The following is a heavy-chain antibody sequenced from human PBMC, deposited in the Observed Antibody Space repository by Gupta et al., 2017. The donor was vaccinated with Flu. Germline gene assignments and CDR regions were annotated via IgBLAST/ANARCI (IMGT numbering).Heavy chain of an antibody. CDR1: GFTFSTSW. CDR3: ESYHAYATCDI. Sequence: EVQLVASGGGLVQPGGSLRLSCAASGFTFSTSWMTWVRQAPGEGLEWVANIKEDGTEKNYVNSVKGRVTISRDNAKNSLSLKIISPSAEDTEVEDCESYHAYATCDI. V-gene: IGHV3-7*01. J-gene: IGHJ3*02. CDR2: IKEDGTEK. D-gene: IGHD2-8*01.